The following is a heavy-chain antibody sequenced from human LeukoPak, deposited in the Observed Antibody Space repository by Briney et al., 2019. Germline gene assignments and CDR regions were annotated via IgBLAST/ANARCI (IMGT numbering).Heavy chain of an antibody. J-gene: IGHJ6*02. CDR3: ARDRRSSSWYPYYYYYGMDV. CDR1: GFTFSSYG. D-gene: IGHD6-13*01. CDR2: ISGSGGAT. Sequence: PGGSLRLSCGTSGFTFSSYGMSWVRQAPGKGLEWDSIISGSGGATYYADSVKGRFTISRDNSKNTLYLQMNSLRAEDTAVYYCARDRRSSSWYPYYYYYGMDVWGQGTTVTVSS. V-gene: IGHV3-23*01.